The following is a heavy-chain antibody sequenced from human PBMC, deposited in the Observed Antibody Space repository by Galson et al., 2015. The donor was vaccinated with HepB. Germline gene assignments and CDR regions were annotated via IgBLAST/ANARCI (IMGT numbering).Heavy chain of an antibody. D-gene: IGHD3-10*01. CDR3: AAVWAVVTAGGPYYYYGVDV. J-gene: IGHJ6*01. Sequence: SVKVSCKASGGTFSNHAISWVRQAPGQGLEWMGRIIPLLDKTIYAQKFQGRVTITADKSTTTADMELTSLRSDDSAVYYCAAVWAVVTAGGPYYYYGVDVWGQGTTVTVSS. CDR2: IIPLLDKT. V-gene: IGHV1-69*04. CDR1: GGTFSNHA.